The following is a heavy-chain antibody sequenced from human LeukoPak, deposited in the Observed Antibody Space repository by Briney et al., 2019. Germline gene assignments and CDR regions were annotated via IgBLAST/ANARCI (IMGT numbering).Heavy chain of an antibody. J-gene: IGHJ4*02. Sequence: SETLSLTCTVSRGSISSGAYYWSWIRQHPGKGLECIGYIYYSGNTYYNPSLKSRVAISVDTSKNQFSLKLSSVTAADTAVYYCARASYSSAWPIDYWGQGTLVTVSS. CDR1: RGSISSGAYY. CDR2: IYYSGNT. CDR3: ARASYSSAWPIDY. V-gene: IGHV4-31*03. D-gene: IGHD6-19*01.